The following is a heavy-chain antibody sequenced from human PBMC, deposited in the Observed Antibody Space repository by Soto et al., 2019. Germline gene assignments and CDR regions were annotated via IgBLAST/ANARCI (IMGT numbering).Heavy chain of an antibody. J-gene: IGHJ5*02. CDR3: ANVMILRSSGWSASDDP. Sequence: EVQLLESGGGVVQPGGSLRLSCAASGFTFSSYAMSWVRQAPGKGLEWVSIISKNGGSTYYADSVKGRFTISRDDSKNTVYMQMNNLRAEDRAVYYCANVMILRSSGWSASDDPWGQGTLVNVSS. V-gene: IGHV3-23*01. D-gene: IGHD3-3*01. CDR2: ISKNGGST. CDR1: GFTFSSYA.